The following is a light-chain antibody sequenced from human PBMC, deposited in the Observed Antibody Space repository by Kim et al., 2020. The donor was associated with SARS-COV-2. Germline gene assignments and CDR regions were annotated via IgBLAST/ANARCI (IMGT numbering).Light chain of an antibody. CDR2: LAS. J-gene: IGKJ1*01. CDR1: QSLLYANGYNY. CDR3: MQGVRNPT. V-gene: IGKV2-28*01. Sequence: DIVMTQSPLSLPVTPGEPASISCRSSQSLLYANGYNYLDWYLQKPGQSPQLLIYLASNRVSGVPDKFSGSGSGTDFTLKISRVEAEDVGIYYCMQGVRNPTFGQGTKVDIK.